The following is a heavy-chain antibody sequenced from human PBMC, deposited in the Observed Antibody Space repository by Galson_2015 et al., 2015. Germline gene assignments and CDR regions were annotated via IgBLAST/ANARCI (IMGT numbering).Heavy chain of an antibody. CDR1: GYSFPSYW. V-gene: IGHV5-51*03. Sequence: QSGAEVKKPGESLKISCTGSGYSFPSYWIGWVRQMPGKGLEWMGIIYPGDSDTRYSPSFQGQVTISADKSISTAYLQWSSLKASDTAMYYCARGGHMWELPQNFDYWGQGTLVTVSS. CDR3: ARGGHMWELPQNFDY. J-gene: IGHJ4*02. CDR2: IYPGDSDT. D-gene: IGHD1-26*01.